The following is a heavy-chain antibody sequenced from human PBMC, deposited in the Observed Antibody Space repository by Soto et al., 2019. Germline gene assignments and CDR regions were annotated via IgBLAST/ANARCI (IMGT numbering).Heavy chain of an antibody. CDR3: AKNSGSYYPWYFDL. J-gene: IGHJ2*01. D-gene: IGHD1-26*01. CDR1: GGSISSYY. CDR2: IYYSGST. Sequence: QVQLQESGPGLVKPSETLSPTCTVSGGSISSYYWSWIRQPPGKGLEWIGYIYYSGSTNYNPSLKSRVTISVDTSKNQFSLKLSSVTAADTAVYYCAKNSGSYYPWYFDLWGRGTLVTVSS. V-gene: IGHV4-59*01.